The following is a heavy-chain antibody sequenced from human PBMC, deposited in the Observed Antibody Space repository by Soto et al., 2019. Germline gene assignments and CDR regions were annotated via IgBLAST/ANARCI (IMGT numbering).Heavy chain of an antibody. J-gene: IGHJ6*02. CDR1: GGTFSSYA. V-gene: IGHV1-69*01. CDR2: IIPIFGTA. CDR3: ATAPPPKSTYYDFWSGYYGYYGMDV. D-gene: IGHD3-3*01. Sequence: QVQLVQSGAEVKKPGSSVKVSCKASGGTFSSYAISWVRQAPGQGLEWMGGIIPIFGTANYAQKFQGRVTITADESTSTAYMELSSLRSEDTAVYYCATAPPPKSTYYDFWSGYYGYYGMDVWGQGTTVTVSS.